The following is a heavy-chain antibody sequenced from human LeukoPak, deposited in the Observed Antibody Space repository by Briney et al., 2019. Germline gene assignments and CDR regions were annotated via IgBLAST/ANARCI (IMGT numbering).Heavy chain of an antibody. V-gene: IGHV3-23*01. J-gene: IGHJ4*02. Sequence: GGSLGLSCAASGFTFSSHGMNWVRQAPGKGLEWVSGISPSGDITYYADSVKGRFTISRDNSKNTLYLEVISLTAEDTAVYYCAKDDAWLRFGEWSQGTLVTVSS. D-gene: IGHD3-10*01. CDR2: ISPSGDIT. CDR3: AKDDAWLRFGE. CDR1: GFTFSSHG.